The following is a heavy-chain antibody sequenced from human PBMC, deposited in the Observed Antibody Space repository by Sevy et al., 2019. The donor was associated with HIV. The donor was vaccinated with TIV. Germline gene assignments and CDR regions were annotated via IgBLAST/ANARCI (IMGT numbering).Heavy chain of an antibody. D-gene: IGHD3-22*01. CDR1: GYTLTDLS. J-gene: IGHJ4*02. V-gene: IGHV1-24*01. CDR2: FAPEDGET. CDR3: ATTREYYSDNSGYFDY. Sequence: ASVKVSCKVSGYTLTDLSIHWVRQAPGKGLEWMGRFAPEDGETIYAQKFQGRFTMTEDTSRDTAYMELNSLRSEDTAVYYCATTREYYSDNSGYFDYWGQGTLVTVSS.